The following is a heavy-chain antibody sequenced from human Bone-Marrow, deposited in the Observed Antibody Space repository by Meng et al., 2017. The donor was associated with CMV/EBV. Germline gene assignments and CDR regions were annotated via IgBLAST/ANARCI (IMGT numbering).Heavy chain of an antibody. J-gene: IGHJ6*02. D-gene: IGHD2-2*01. V-gene: IGHV1-18*04. CDR2: ISTYNGNT. Sequence: ASVKVSCKASGYTFTGYYMHWVRQAPGQGLEWVGWISTYNGNTNYTEKFQGRVTLTTDTSTRTVHMELRSLRSDDTAVYYCARDSCTTCPYYYYGMDLWGQGTLVTVSS. CDR3: ARDSCTTCPYYYYGMDL. CDR1: GYTFTGYY.